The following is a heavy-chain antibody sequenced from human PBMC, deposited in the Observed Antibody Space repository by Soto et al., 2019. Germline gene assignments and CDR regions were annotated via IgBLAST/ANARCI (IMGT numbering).Heavy chain of an antibody. D-gene: IGHD6-19*01. CDR1: GFTFSSYS. CDR3: ARDQEVHDSRGHKIRAMDF. J-gene: IGHJ6*02. CDR2: ISSSSSYI. V-gene: IGHV3-21*01. Sequence: GGLRLSCAASGFTFSSYSMNWVRQAPGRGLEWLSSISSSSSYIYYADSVKGRFTISRDNATNSLYLQMNSRRVDDTAVYYCARDQEVHDSRGHKIRAMDFWGQGTTVTVSS.